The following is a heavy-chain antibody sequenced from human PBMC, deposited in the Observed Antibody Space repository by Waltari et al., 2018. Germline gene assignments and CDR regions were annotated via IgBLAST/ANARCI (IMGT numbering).Heavy chain of an antibody. Sequence: QLQLQESGPGPVKPSETLSLTCAVSGGSIANRHYYWGWFRQPPGQGLEWIASIYYNAKTYNNPSLKSRVSISVDTSKNTFSLELTSVTAADSAVYFCAATRQGGGVWGQGNLVTVSS. V-gene: IGHV4-39*07. CDR1: GGSIANRHYY. CDR2: IYYNAKT. J-gene: IGHJ4*02. CDR3: AATRQGGGV.